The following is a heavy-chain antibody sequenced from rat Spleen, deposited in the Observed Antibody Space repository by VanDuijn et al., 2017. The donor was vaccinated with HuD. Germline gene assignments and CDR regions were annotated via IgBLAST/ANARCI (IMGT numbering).Heavy chain of an antibody. J-gene: IGHJ4*01. Sequence: EVQLVESDGGLVQPGRSLKLSCAASGFTFSNYDMAWVRQAPTKGLEWIASISTGGCNTYYRDSVKGRFTISRDNAKNTQYLQMDSLRSEDTATYYCARGYVMDAWGQGASVTVSS. CDR2: ISTGGCNT. CDR1: GFTFSNYD. CDR3: ARGYVMDA. V-gene: IGHV5S13*01.